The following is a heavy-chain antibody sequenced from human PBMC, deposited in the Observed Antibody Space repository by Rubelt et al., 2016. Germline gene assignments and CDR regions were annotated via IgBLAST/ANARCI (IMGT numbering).Heavy chain of an antibody. CDR2: PNSGGT. Sequence: PNSGGTNYAQKFQGRVTMTRDTSTSTVYMELSSLRSEDTAVYYCARGGAMVRGVPRYGMDVWGQGTTVTVSS. V-gene: IGHV1/OR15-1*04. CDR3: ARGGAMVRGVPRYGMDV. D-gene: IGHD3-10*01. J-gene: IGHJ6*02.